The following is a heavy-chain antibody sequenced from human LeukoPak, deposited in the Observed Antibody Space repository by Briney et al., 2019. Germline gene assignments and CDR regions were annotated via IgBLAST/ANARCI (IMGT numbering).Heavy chain of an antibody. D-gene: IGHD3-16*02. V-gene: IGHV1-69*04. Sequence: SVKVSCKASGGTFSSYAISWVRQAPGQGREWMGRIIPILGIANYAQKFQGRVTITADKSTSTAYMELSSLRSEDTAVYYCAREVVPVIHTPQVNYGMDVWGQGTTVTVSS. CDR3: AREVVPVIHTPQVNYGMDV. J-gene: IGHJ6*02. CDR1: GGTFSSYA. CDR2: IIPILGIA.